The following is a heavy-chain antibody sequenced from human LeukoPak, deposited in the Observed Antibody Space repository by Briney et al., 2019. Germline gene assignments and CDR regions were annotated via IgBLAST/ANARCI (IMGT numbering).Heavy chain of an antibody. Sequence: PSETLSLTCTVSGGSISSYYWSWIRQPPGKGLEWLGYIYYSGSTNYNPSLKSRVTISVDTSKNQFSLKLSSVTAADTAVYYCASTYQPLLGAFDIWGQGTMVTVSS. CDR3: ASTYQPLLGAFDI. D-gene: IGHD2-2*01. J-gene: IGHJ3*02. CDR2: IYYSGST. CDR1: GGSISSYY. V-gene: IGHV4-59*01.